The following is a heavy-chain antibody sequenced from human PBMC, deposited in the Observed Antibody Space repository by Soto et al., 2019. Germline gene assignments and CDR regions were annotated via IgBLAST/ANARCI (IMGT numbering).Heavy chain of an antibody. V-gene: IGHV2-5*01. D-gene: IGHD2-21*01. CDR2: VSWRDDV. Sequence: KESGPTLLKPTQALTLTCRFSGFSLTNTGVGVGWIRQSPGKALEWLALVSWRDDVRYNPALKSRLTITKHTSKDQVALTLTNVAPVDTATYYCAHTGLLYSEYCWFGPWGQGTLVTVSS. CDR1: GFSLTNTGVG. CDR3: AHTGLLYSEYCWFGP. J-gene: IGHJ5*02.